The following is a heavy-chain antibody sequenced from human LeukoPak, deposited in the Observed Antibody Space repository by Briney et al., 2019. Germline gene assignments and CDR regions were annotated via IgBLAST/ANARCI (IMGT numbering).Heavy chain of an antibody. J-gene: IGHJ6*02. D-gene: IGHD6-19*01. Sequence: GGSLRLSCAASGFTFSTYDMNWVRQGTGKGLEWVSGIGTAGDTHYLGSVKGRFTISRENAKNSLYLQMNSLRAGDTAVYYCAKDHRSSGWGPYYYYGMDVWGQGTTVTVSS. CDR3: AKDHRSSGWGPYYYYGMDV. V-gene: IGHV3-13*04. CDR2: IGTAGDT. CDR1: GFTFSTYD.